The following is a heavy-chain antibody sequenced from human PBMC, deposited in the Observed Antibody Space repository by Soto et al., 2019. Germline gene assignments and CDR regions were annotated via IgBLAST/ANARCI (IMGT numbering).Heavy chain of an antibody. J-gene: IGHJ5*02. D-gene: IGHD6-6*01. Sequence: SETLSLTCAVSGGSISSSNWWSWVRQPPGKGLEWIGEIYHSGSTNYNPSLKSRVTISVDKSKNQFSLKLSSVTAADTAVYYCARDRSIADAGQGRPWLDPWGQGTLVTVYS. CDR2: IYHSGST. CDR1: GGSISSSNW. CDR3: ARDRSIADAGQGRPWLDP. V-gene: IGHV4-4*02.